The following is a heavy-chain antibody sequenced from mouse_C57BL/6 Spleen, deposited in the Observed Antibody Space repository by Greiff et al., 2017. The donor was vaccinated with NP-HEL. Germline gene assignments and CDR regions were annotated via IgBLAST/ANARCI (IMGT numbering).Heavy chain of an antibody. Sequence: QVQLQQPGAELVKPGASVKMSCKASGYTFTSYWITWVKQRPGQGLEWIGDIYPGSGSTNYNEKFKSKATLTVAPSSSTAYRKLSRLKSEDTAVYYCARDDDSEADWGQGTMVTVSA. J-gene: IGHJ3*01. V-gene: IGHV1-55*01. CDR2: IYPGSGST. CDR1: GYTFTSYW. CDR3: ARDDDSEAD. D-gene: IGHD2-4*01.